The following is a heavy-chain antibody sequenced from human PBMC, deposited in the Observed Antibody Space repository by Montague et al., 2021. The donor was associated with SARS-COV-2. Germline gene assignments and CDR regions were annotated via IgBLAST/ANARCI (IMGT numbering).Heavy chain of an antibody. D-gene: IGHD3-3*01. CDR3: ARGQVTISGVLIFIPAAGHLDA. CDR1: GASISSGDSY. Sequence: TLSLTCTVSGASISSGDSYWSWIRQHPGKGLEWIGFTFHNGGSYYNPSLKSRVLISVDTSKNQFSLKLISVTAADTAVYYCARGQVTISGVLIFIPAAGHLDAWGQGTSVIVSS. V-gene: IGHV4-31*03. J-gene: IGHJ3*01. CDR2: TFHNGGS.